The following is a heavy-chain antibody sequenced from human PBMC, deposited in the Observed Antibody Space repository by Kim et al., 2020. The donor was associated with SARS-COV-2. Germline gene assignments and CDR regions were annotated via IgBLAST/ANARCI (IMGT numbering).Heavy chain of an antibody. CDR1: GGSFSGYY. CDR3: ARDYYGSGSYGY. V-gene: IGHV4-34*01. Sequence: SETLSLTCAVYGGSFSGYYWSWIRQTPGKGLEWIGEINHSGSTNYNPSLKSRVTISVDTSKNQFSLKLSSVTAADTAVYYCARDYYGSGSYGYWGQGTLVTVSS. CDR2: INHSGST. D-gene: IGHD3-10*01. J-gene: IGHJ4*02.